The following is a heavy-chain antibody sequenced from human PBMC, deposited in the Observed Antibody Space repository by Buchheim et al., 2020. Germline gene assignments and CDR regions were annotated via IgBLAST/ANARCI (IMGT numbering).Heavy chain of an antibody. D-gene: IGHD3-9*01. CDR2: TSGSGGST. CDR3: AKDLYYDILTDQNWFDP. V-gene: IGHV3-23*01. J-gene: IGHJ5*02. Sequence: EVQLLESGGGLVQPGGSLRLSCAASGFTFSSYAMSWVRQAPGKGLEWVSATSGSGGSTYYADSVKGRFTISRDNSKNTLYLQMNSLRAEDTAVYYCAKDLYYDILTDQNWFDPWGQGTL. CDR1: GFTFSSYA.